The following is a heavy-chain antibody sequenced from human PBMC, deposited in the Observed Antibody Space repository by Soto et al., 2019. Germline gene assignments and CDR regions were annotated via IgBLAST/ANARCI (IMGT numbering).Heavy chain of an antibody. CDR1: GGSIGGVGYA. V-gene: IGHV4-30-2*01. J-gene: IGHJ5*02. CDR2: IYHSGTF. Sequence: SETLSLTCAVSGGSIGGVGYAWSWIRQPPGGGLEWTGYIYHSGTFLKSPSLKTRLTMSLDMSNNQFSLTLNSMTAADTAVYYCARGQFYSGSGNFNNLMFDAWGQGIQVTVSS. D-gene: IGHD3-10*01. CDR3: ARGQFYSGSGNFNNLMFDA.